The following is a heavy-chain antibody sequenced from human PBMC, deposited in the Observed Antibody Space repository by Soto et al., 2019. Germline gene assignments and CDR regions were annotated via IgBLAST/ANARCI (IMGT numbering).Heavy chain of an antibody. CDR2: ISYDGSNK. Sequence: GGSLRLSCAASGFTFSRYGMHWVRQAPGKGLEWVAVISYDGSNKYYADSVKGRFAISRDNSKNTLYVQMNSLRGEDTAVYYCARTRTPSGYYFYYGMDVWGQGTTVTVSS. CDR3: ARTRTPSGYYFYYGMDV. J-gene: IGHJ6*02. CDR1: GFTFSRYG. V-gene: IGHV3-30*09.